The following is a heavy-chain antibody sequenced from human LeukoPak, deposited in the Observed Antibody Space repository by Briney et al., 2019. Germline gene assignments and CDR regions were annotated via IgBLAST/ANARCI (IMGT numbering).Heavy chain of an antibody. D-gene: IGHD1-7*01. J-gene: IGHJ6*03. CDR3: ASIATGTTGNYYYYYMDV. Sequence: ASVKVSCKASGYTFTSYGISWVRQAPGQGLEWMGWISAYNGNTNYAQKLQGRVTMTTDTSTSTAYMELRSLRSDDTAVYYCASIATGTTGNYYYYYMDVWGKGTTVTVSS. CDR2: ISAYNGNT. CDR1: GYTFTSYG. V-gene: IGHV1-18*01.